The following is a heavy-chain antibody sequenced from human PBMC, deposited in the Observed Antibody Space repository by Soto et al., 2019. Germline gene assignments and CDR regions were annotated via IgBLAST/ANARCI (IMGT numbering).Heavy chain of an antibody. CDR3: AAGEASSRNLAPYYLDF. V-gene: IGHV4-59*01. D-gene: IGHD6-13*01. CDR2: IHYSGTT. J-gene: IGHJ4*02. CDR1: GGSMRNYF. Sequence: KASETLSLTCTVAGGSMRNYFWTWIRQPPGKGLDWIGYIHYSGTTSFFPSYNPSLRSRLTISEDTSKNQFSLKLLSVTTADTAVYFCAAGEASSRNLAPYYLDFWGQGTLVTVSS.